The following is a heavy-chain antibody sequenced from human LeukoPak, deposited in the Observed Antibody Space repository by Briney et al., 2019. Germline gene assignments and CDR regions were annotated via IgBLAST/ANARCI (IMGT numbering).Heavy chain of an antibody. CDR1: GGSISSGDYY. CDR3: AREGYDFWSGYPNWFDP. D-gene: IGHD3-3*01. CDR2: IYYSGSI. V-gene: IGHV4-30-4*08. Sequence: SQTLSLTCTVSGGSISSGDYYWSWIRQPPGKGLEWIGYIYYSGSIYYNPSLKSRVTISVDTSKNQFSLKLSSVTAADTAVYYCAREGYDFWSGYPNWFDPWGQGTLVTVSS. J-gene: IGHJ5*02.